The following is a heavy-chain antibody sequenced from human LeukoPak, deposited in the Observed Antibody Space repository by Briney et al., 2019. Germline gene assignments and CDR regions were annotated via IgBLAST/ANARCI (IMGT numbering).Heavy chain of an antibody. CDR3: ARERLYYYDSSGYYLGYFDY. Sequence: SETLSLTCTVSGGSISSHYWSWIRQPPGKGLEWIGYIYYSGSTNYNPSLKSRVTISVDTSKNQFSLKRSSVTAADTAVYYCARERLYYYDSSGYYLGYFDYWGQGTLVTVSS. D-gene: IGHD3-22*01. V-gene: IGHV4-59*11. CDR2: IYYSGST. CDR1: GGSISSHY. J-gene: IGHJ4*02.